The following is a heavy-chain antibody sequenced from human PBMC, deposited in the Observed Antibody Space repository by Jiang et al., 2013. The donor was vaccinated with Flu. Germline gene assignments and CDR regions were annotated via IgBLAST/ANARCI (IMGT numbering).Heavy chain of an antibody. V-gene: IGHV5-51*01. CDR3: ARHEVGASPAFDN. CDR2: IYPGDSET. Sequence: VQLVESGAEVKKSGESLKISCEGSGYSFTSHWIGWVRQMPGKGLESMGIIYPGDSETIYSPSFQGQVTISADKSTSTTYLHWSSLKASDTAMYYCARHEVGASPAFDNWGQGTLVTVSS. CDR1: GYSFTSHW. J-gene: IGHJ4*02. D-gene: IGHD1-26*01.